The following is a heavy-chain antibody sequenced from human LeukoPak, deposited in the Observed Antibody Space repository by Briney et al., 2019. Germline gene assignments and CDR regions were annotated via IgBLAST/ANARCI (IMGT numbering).Heavy chain of an antibody. J-gene: IGHJ4*02. CDR1: GGPLDGYY. CDR2: INLGGST. Sequence: SDTLSFTCAISGGPLDGYYWRWIRQSPGKALVWLVEINLGGSTTYHPSLKSRITLTIDTSKKEVSLKLTSVTAADTSIYFCATSTKVVRPDSWDSWGQGTLVTVSS. CDR3: ATSTKVVRPDSWDS. D-gene: IGHD4-11*01. V-gene: IGHV4-34*01.